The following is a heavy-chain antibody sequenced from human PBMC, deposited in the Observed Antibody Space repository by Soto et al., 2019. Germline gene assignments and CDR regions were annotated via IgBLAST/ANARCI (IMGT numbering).Heavy chain of an antibody. D-gene: IGHD3-3*01. CDR1: GFTSCDHA. CDR2: TTSQSYGGTT. Sequence: PGGSLRLSCTFSGFTSCDHALTWVRQAPGKGLEWVAFTTSQSYGGTTEYAASVKGRFSISRDDSKNIAYLQMNSLQTADTAIYYCARDGDYDSMDVSGQGTAVSVCS. J-gene: IGHJ6*02. V-gene: IGHV3-49*04. CDR3: ARDGDYDSMDV.